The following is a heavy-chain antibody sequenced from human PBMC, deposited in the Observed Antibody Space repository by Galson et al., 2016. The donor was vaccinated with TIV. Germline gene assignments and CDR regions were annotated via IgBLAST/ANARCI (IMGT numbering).Heavy chain of an antibody. J-gene: IGHJ4*03. Sequence: SLRLSCAASGFTFGSYGMHWVRHGPGKGLEWVAFISYDRSDKQYADSVKGRFTISRDNSKNTLYLQMSSLRPEDTALYYCARGFSSYYFDYWGQGTTVTVSS. CDR1: GFTFGSYG. D-gene: IGHD2-2*01. CDR3: ARGFSSYYFDY. V-gene: IGHV3-30-3*01. CDR2: ISYDRSDK.